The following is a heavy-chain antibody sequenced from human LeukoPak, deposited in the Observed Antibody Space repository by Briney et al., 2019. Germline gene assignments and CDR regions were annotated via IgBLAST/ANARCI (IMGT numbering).Heavy chain of an antibody. CDR1: GYSFTSYW. CDR3: ARHTDYYGSGSPIDY. CDR2: IYPGDSDT. D-gene: IGHD3-10*01. J-gene: IGHJ4*02. V-gene: IGHV5-51*01. Sequence: GESLKISCKGSGYSFTSYWIGWVRQMPGKGLEWMGIIYPGDSDTRYSPSFQGQVTISADKFISTAYLQWSSLKASDTAMYYCARHTDYYGSGSPIDYWGQGTLVTVSS.